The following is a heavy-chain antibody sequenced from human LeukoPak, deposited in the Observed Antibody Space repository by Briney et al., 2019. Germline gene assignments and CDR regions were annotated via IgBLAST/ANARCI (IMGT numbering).Heavy chain of an antibody. J-gene: IGHJ4*02. Sequence: GGFLRLSCAASGFTFSSYAMHWVRQAPGKGLEYVSAISSNGGSTYYANSVKGRFTISRDNSKNTLYLQMGSLRAEDMAVYYCARVHTSGCFDYWGQGTLVTVSS. V-gene: IGHV3-64*01. CDR2: ISSNGGST. D-gene: IGHD6-19*01. CDR3: ARVHTSGCFDY. CDR1: GFTFSSYA.